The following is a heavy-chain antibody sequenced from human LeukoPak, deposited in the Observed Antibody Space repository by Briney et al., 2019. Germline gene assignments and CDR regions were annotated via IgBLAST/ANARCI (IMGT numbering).Heavy chain of an antibody. J-gene: IGHJ5*02. CDR1: GYTFTGYY. CDR2: INPNSGGT. V-gene: IGHV1-2*02. CDR3: ARAPAAIRTIWFDR. Sequence: ASVKVSCKASGYTFTGYYMHWVRQAPGQGLEWMGWINPNSGGTNYAQKFQGRVTMTRDTSISKAYMELSRLRSDDTAVYYCARAPAAIRTIWFDRWGQGTLVTVSS. D-gene: IGHD2-2*01.